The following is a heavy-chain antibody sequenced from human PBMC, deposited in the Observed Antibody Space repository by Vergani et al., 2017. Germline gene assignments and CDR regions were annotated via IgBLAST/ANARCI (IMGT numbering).Heavy chain of an antibody. CDR2: IIPILGIA. Sequence: QVQLVQSGAEVKKPGASVKVSCKASGGTFSSYAISWVRQAPGQGLEWMGRIIPILGIANYAQKFQGRVKITADKSTSTAYMELSSLRSEDTAVYYCASYPRTQYSSSSSFDYWGQGTLVTVSS. J-gene: IGHJ4*02. V-gene: IGHV1-69*04. CDR3: ASYPRTQYSSSSSFDY. CDR1: GGTFSSYA. D-gene: IGHD6-6*01.